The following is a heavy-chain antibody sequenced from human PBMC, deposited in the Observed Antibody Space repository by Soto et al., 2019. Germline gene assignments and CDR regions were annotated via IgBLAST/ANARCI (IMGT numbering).Heavy chain of an antibody. CDR2: ISAYNGNT. J-gene: IGHJ4*02. CDR3: ARAPAKMYSGSYWFDY. Sequence: ASVKVSCKASGYTFTSYGISWVRQAPGQGLEWMGWISAYNGNTNYAQKLQGRVTMTTDTSTSTAYMELRSLRSDDTAVYYCARAPAKMYSGSYWFDYCGQATLVTVSS. V-gene: IGHV1-18*04. D-gene: IGHD1-26*01. CDR1: GYTFTSYG.